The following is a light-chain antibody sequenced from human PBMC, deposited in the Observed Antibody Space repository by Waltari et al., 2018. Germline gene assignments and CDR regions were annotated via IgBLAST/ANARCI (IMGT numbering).Light chain of an antibody. CDR3: QQYDTSPGT. V-gene: IGKV3-20*01. CDR1: QSLRVAY. J-gene: IGKJ2*01. CDR2: GAL. Sequence: EIILTQSPGTLSLSPGERATLSCRASQSLRVAYLAWYQQKSGQAPRLLIYGALYRASDIPDRFSGSGSGTDFNLTISRLEPEDVAVYYCQQYDTSPGTFGQGTKLEI.